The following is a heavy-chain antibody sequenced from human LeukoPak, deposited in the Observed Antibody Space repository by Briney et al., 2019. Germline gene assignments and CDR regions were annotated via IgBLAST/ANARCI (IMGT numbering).Heavy chain of an antibody. J-gene: IGHJ4*02. CDR2: VRGNGGDT. CDR1: GFTFSSHT. D-gene: IGHD2-21*01. V-gene: IGHV3-23*01. Sequence: GGSLRLSCAASGFTFSSHTMTWVRQAPGKGLEWVSRVRGNGGDTYYADSVKGRFTISRDNSKNTLYLQMNSLRAEDTAVYYCAKGTAYPPQYFSVSVFDYWGQGTLVTVSS. CDR3: AKGTAYPPQYFSVSVFDY.